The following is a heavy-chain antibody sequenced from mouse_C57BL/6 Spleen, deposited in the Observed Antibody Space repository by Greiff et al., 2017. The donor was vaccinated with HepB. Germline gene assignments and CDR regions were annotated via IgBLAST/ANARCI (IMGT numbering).Heavy chain of an antibody. V-gene: IGHV1-53*01. CDR3: AGWLYGNGDYYAMDY. Sequence: VQLKQPGTELVKPGASVKLSCKASGYTFTSYWMHWVKQRPGQGLEWIGNINPSNGGTNYNEKFKSKATLTVDKSSSTAYMQLSSLTSEDSAVYYCAGWLYGNGDYYAMDYWGQGTSVTVSS. CDR1: GYTFTSYW. D-gene: IGHD2-1*01. CDR2: INPSNGGT. J-gene: IGHJ4*01.